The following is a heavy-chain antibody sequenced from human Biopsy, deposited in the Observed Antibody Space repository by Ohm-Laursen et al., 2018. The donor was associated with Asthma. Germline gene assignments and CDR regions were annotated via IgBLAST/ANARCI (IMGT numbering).Heavy chain of an antibody. CDR2: INAGNGNT. CDR3: ARTYYDFLTGQVKDVFGV. Sequence: ASVKVSCKVSGYTFINYAIHWVRQAPGQRLEWMGWINAGNGNTKYSQKFQGRVTITRDTSASTAYMDLSSLRSEDTAVYYCARTYYDFLTGQVKDVFGVWGQGTMVTVSS. J-gene: IGHJ3*01. CDR1: GYTFINYA. V-gene: IGHV1-3*01. D-gene: IGHD3-9*01.